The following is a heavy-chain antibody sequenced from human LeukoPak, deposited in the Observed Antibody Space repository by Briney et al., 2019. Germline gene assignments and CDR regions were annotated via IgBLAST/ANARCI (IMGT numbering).Heavy chain of an antibody. CDR1: GYTFTSYY. CDR2: INPSGGST. D-gene: IGHD2-15*01. Sequence: ASVKVSCKASGYTFTSYYMHWVRQAPGQGLGWMGIINPSGGSTSYAQKFQGRVTMTRDTSISTAYMELSRLRSDDTAVYYCARDRVRIVVVVAASRWFDPWGQGTLVTVSS. V-gene: IGHV1-46*01. J-gene: IGHJ5*02. CDR3: ARDRVRIVVVVAASRWFDP.